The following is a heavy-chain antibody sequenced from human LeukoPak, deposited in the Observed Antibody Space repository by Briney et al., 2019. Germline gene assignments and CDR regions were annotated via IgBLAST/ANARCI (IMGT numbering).Heavy chain of an antibody. CDR2: IYYSGST. J-gene: IGHJ4*02. CDR1: GGSVSSGTYY. CDR3: ARDGPHGDYFDY. D-gene: IGHD4-17*01. V-gene: IGHV4-61*01. Sequence: PSETLSLTCTVSGGSVSSGTYYWSWIRQPPGKGLEWIGYIYYSGSTNYNPSLKSRVTISVDTSKNQSSLKLSSVTAADTAVYYCARDGPHGDYFDYWGQGTLVTVSS.